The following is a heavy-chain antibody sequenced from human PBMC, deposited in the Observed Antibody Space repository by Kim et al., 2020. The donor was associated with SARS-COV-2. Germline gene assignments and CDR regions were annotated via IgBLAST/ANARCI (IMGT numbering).Heavy chain of an antibody. D-gene: IGHD3-10*01. CDR3: ARDRGAFDNPLIDY. V-gene: IGHV3-64*01. CDR1: GFTFSSYA. J-gene: IGHJ4*02. Sequence: GGSLRLSCAASGFTFSSYAMHWVRQAPGKGLEYVSAISSNGGSTYYANSVKGRFTISRDNSKNTLYLQMGSLRAEDMAVYYCARDRGAFDNPLIDYWGQGTLVTVSS. CDR2: ISSNGGST.